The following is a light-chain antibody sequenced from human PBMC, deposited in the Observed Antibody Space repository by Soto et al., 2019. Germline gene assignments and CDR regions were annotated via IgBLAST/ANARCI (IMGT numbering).Light chain of an antibody. J-gene: IGKJ1*01. V-gene: IGKV1-33*01. CDR1: QSISSY. CDR3: QQYNSYSWT. CDR2: DAS. Sequence: DIQMTQSPSSLSASVGDRVTITCRASQSISSYLNWYQHQPGKAPKLLIFDASNLATGVPSRFSGSGSGTDFTFTISSLQPDDFATYYCQQYNSYSWTFGQGTMVDIK.